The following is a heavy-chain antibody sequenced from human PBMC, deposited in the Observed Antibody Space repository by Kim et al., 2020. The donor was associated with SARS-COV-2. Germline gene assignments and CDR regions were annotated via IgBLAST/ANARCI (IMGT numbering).Heavy chain of an antibody. Sequence: SGSTNYNPSLKSRVTIAEDTSKKQFSLKLGSMTAADTAIYYGARVFRGMDVWGQGTTVIVSS. CDR3: ARVFRGMDV. CDR2: SGST. V-gene: IGHV4-59*01. J-gene: IGHJ6*02.